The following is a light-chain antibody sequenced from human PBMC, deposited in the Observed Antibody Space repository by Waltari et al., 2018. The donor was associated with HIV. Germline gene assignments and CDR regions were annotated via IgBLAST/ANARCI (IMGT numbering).Light chain of an antibody. CDR2: GAS. CDR3: QQRRNWPIT. V-gene: IGKV3-11*01. CDR1: QSVDNY. Sequence: EIVLTQSPATLSLSPGYRATLSCRASQSVDNYLAWYQQKPGQTPRLLIYGASSRATGIPARFSGSGSGTDFTLTINSLEPGDVGLYYCQQRRNWPITFGQGTRLEI. J-gene: IGKJ5*01.